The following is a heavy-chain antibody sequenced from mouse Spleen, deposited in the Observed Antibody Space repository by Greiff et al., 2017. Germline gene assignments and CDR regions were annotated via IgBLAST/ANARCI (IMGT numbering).Heavy chain of an antibody. CDR3: ASTGTWRYFDV. CDR1: GYAFSSSW. J-gene: IGHJ1*01. V-gene: IGHV1-82*01. Sequence: LVESGPELVKPGASVKISCKASGYAFSSSWMNWVKQRPGKGLEWIGRIYPGDGDTNYNGKFKGKATLTADKSSSTAYMQLSSLTSEDSAVYYYASTGTWRYFDVWGAGTTVTVSS. CDR2: IYPGDGDT. D-gene: IGHD4-1*01.